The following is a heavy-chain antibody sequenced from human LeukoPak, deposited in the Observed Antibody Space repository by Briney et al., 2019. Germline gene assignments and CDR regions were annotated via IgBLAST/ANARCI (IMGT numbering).Heavy chain of an antibody. CDR3: ARVYPSPDDILTGYYNGAFDI. CDR1: GYTFTSYG. D-gene: IGHD3-9*01. J-gene: IGHJ3*02. CDR2: ISAYNGNT. Sequence: ASAKVSCKASGYTFTSYGISWVRQAPGQGLEWMGRISAYNGNTNYAQKLQGRVTMTTDTSTSTAYMELRSLRSDDTAVYYCARVYPSPDDILTGYYNGAFDIWGQGTMVTVSS. V-gene: IGHV1-18*01.